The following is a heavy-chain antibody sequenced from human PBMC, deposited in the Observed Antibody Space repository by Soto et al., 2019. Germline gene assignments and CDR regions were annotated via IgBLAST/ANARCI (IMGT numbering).Heavy chain of an antibody. J-gene: IGHJ4*02. CDR2: IYYSGST. CDR3: ARESSS. Sequence: SETLSLTCTVSSGSISSYYWSWIRQPPGKGLEWIGYIYYSGSTNYNPSLKSRVTISVDTSKNQFSLKLSSVTAGDTAVYYCARESSSWGKATLVTVA. CDR1: SGSISSYY. V-gene: IGHV4-59*08. D-gene: IGHD6-6*01.